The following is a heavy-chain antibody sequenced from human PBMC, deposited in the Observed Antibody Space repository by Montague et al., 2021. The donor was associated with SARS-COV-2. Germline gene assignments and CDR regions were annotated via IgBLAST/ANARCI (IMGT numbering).Heavy chain of an antibody. V-gene: IGHV4-4*02. CDR1: GDSISNSNW. CDR3: VRGGTMTVVVFDY. J-gene: IGHJ4*02. CDR2: IFRSGDS. Sequence: SETLSLTCTVSGDSISNSNWWTWVRQSPGRGQEWIGEIFRSGDSNYNPSLKSRVTMSVDMSRNQCSLSLSNVTAADTAIYYCVRGGTMTVVVFDYWGQGTLVTVSS. D-gene: IGHD3-22*01.